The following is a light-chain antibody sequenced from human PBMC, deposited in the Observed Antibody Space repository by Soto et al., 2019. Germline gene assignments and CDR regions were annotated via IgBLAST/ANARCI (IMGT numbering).Light chain of an antibody. J-gene: IGLJ1*01. CDR2: EVT. Sequence: QSALTQPSSVSGSPGQSITISCTGTSTHVGGYNYVSWYQHHSGKAPKLLIYEVTNRPSGISDRFSGSKSVNTASLTISGLQAEDESDYYCGSYSSTDTPFVFGTGTKVTVL. CDR1: STHVGGYNY. CDR3: GSYSSTDTPFV. V-gene: IGLV2-14*01.